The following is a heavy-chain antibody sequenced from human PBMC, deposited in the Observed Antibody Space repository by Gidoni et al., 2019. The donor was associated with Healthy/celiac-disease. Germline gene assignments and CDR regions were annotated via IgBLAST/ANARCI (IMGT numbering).Heavy chain of an antibody. D-gene: IGHD6-13*01. V-gene: IGHV3-48*02. Sequence: EVQLVESGGGLVQPGWSLSLSCAASGFTFSSYSMNWVRQAPGKGLEWVSYISSSSSTIYYADSVKGRFTISRDNAKNSLYLQMNSLRDEDTAVYYCARYSSSWKNAFDIWGQGTMVTVSS. J-gene: IGHJ3*02. CDR1: GFTFSSYS. CDR3: ARYSSSWKNAFDI. CDR2: ISSSSSTI.